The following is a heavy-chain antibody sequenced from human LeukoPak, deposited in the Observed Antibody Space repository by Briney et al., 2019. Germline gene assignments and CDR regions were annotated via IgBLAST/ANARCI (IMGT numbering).Heavy chain of an antibody. V-gene: IGHV3-11*06. CDR3: ARETTVVTRAFDI. J-gene: IGHJ3*02. CDR1: GFTFSDYY. Sequence: GGSLRLSCAASGFTFSDYYMAWIRQAPGKGLECVSYISSNSDYTNYPDSVKGRFTISRDNAKNSLYLQMNSLRDEDTAVYYCARETTVVTRAFDIWGQGTMVTVSS. CDR2: ISSNSDYT. D-gene: IGHD4-23*01.